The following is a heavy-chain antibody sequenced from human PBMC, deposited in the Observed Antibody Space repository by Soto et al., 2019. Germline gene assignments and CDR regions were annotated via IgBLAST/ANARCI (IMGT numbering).Heavy chain of an antibody. CDR1: GYTFTSYD. J-gene: IGHJ4*02. D-gene: IGHD3-10*01. CDR3: ARDQYGSGSYAFDY. Sequence: ASVKVSCKASGYTFTSYDINWVRQATGQGLEWMGWISAYNGNTNYAQKLQGRVTMTTDTSTSTAYMELRSLRSDDTAVYYCARDQYGSGSYAFDYWGQGTLVTVSS. CDR2: ISAYNGNT. V-gene: IGHV1-18*01.